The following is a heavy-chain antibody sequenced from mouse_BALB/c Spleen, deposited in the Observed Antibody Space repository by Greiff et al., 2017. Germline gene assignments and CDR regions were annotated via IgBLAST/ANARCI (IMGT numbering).Heavy chain of an antibody. CDR3: AFTTATDFDY. V-gene: IGHV14-3*02. J-gene: IGHJ2*01. Sequence: EVQLQQSGAELVKPGASVKLSCTASGFNIKDTYMHWVKQRPEQGLEWIGRIDPANGNTKYDPKFQGKATITADTSSNTAYLQLSSLTSEDTAVYYCAFTTATDFDYWGQGTTLTVSS. D-gene: IGHD1-2*01. CDR1: GFNIKDTY. CDR2: IDPANGNT.